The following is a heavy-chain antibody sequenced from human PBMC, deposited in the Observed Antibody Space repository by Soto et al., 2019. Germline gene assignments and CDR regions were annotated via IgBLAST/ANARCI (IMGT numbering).Heavy chain of an antibody. D-gene: IGHD7-27*01. Sequence: GGSLRLSCAASGFTFSSYWLSWVRQAPGKGLEWVANIKQDGSERYYVDSVKGRFTISRDNAKNSLYLQMNSLRVEDTAVYYCATVRTGAFDIWGQGTMVTVSS. CDR3: ATVRTGAFDI. CDR1: GFTFSSYW. V-gene: IGHV3-7*01. J-gene: IGHJ3*02. CDR2: IKQDGSER.